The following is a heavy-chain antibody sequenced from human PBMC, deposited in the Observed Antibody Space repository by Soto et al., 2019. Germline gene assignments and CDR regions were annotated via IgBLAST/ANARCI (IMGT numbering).Heavy chain of an antibody. CDR3: ARGTGEFSRDGYNHPDY. Sequence: LGESLKISCKGSGYSFTSYWISWVRQMPGKGLEWMGRIDPSDSYTNYSPSFQGHVTISADKSISTAYLQWSSLKASDTAMYYCARGTGEFSRDGYNHPDYWGQGTLVTVSS. CDR1: GYSFTSYW. D-gene: IGHD5-12*01. V-gene: IGHV5-10-1*01. J-gene: IGHJ4*02. CDR2: IDPSDSYT.